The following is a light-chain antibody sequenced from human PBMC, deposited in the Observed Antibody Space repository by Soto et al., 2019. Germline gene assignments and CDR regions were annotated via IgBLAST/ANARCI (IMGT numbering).Light chain of an antibody. CDR1: SRDVGGSNY. Sequence: QSVLIQPASVSGSPGQSITSSCTGTSRDVGGSNYVSWYQHHPHRAPKLLIYEVSYRPSGVSSRFSGSKSGNTASLTISGLQAEDEADYYCSSYTSSNTLEVFGVGTKVTVL. V-gene: IGLV2-14*01. CDR3: SSYTSSNTLEV. CDR2: EVS. J-gene: IGLJ1*01.